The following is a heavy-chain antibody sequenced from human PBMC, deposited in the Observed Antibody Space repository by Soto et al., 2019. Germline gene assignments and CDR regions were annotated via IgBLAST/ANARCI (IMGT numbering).Heavy chain of an antibody. CDR1: GYTFTDYH. Sequence: ASVKVSCKASGYTFTDYHIHWVRQAPGQGLEFMGWINANNGGAGSAQQFQGRVTVTRDTSITTVYMELSNLRSDDTAVYYCAREGGSETLQPSYNWFDTWGQGTLVTVS. D-gene: IGHD6-25*01. CDR2: INANNGGA. V-gene: IGHV1-2*02. CDR3: AREGGSETLQPSYNWFDT. J-gene: IGHJ5*02.